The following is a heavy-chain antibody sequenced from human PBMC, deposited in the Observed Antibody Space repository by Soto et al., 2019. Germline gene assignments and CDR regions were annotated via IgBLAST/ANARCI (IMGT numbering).Heavy chain of an antibody. CDR2: LYDVDGT. CDR1: GLTVRGKKY. V-gene: IGHV3-53*01. J-gene: IGHJ3*02. D-gene: IGHD1-1*01. CDR3: ASWLEREHAYDI. Sequence: DVQLVASGGGLIQPGWSLRLSCAALGLTVRGKKYITWVRQAPGKGLEWVSALYDVDGTYYADSAKGRFTISRDNSNNIIYLQMNSLGPDDTAVYYCASWLEREHAYDIWGLGTMVTVSS.